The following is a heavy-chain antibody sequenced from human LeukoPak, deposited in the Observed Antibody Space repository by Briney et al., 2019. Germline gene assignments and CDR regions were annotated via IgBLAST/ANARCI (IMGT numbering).Heavy chain of an antibody. CDR3: AKGPASSGWYAEFDY. D-gene: IGHD6-13*01. CDR2: ISWDGGST. V-gene: IGHV3-43*01. J-gene: IGHJ4*02. Sequence: HPGGSLRLSCAASGFTFSSYTMHWVRQAPGKGLEWVSLISWDGGSTYYADSVKGRFTISRDNSKNSLYLQMNSLRTEDTALYYCAKGPASSGWYAEFDYWGQGTLVTVSS. CDR1: GFTFSSYT.